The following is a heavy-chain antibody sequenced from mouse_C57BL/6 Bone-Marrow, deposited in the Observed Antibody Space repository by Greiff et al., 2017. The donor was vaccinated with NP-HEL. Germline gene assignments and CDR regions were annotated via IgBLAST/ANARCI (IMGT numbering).Heavy chain of an antibody. CDR1: GYTFTSYW. V-gene: IGHV1-64*01. CDR3: ARRGLRRWFAY. D-gene: IGHD2-4*01. CDR2: IRPNSGST. J-gene: IGHJ3*01. Sequence: QVQLQQSGAELVKPGASVKLSCKASGYTFTSYWMHWVKQRPGQGLEWIGMIRPNSGSTNYNEKFKSKATLTVDKSSSTAYMQLSSLTSEDSAVYYCARRGLRRWFAYWGQGTLVTVSA.